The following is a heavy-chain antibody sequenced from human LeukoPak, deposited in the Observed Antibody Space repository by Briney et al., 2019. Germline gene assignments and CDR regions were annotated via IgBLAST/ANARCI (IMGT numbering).Heavy chain of an antibody. D-gene: IGHD2-15*01. J-gene: IGHJ6*03. CDR3: ARADGYCSGGSCYSAAYYYMDV. V-gene: IGHV4-59*01. CDR1: GGSISSYY. CDR2: IYYSGST. Sequence: SETLSLTCTVSGGSISSYYWSWIRQPPGKGLEWIGHIYYSGSTNYNPSLKSRVTISVDTSKNQFSLKLSSVTAADTAVYYCARADGYCSGGSCYSAAYYYMDVWGKGTTVTVSS.